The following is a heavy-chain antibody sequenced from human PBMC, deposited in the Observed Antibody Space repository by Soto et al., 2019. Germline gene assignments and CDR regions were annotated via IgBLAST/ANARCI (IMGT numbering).Heavy chain of an antibody. CDR3: ARGPAYIDGWRTFDL. CDR1: DDSFRGAEYY. D-gene: IGHD6-19*01. J-gene: IGHJ4*02. V-gene: IGHV4-61*08. CDR2: TYYNGDT. Sequence: TLSLTCTVSDDSFRGAEYYWSWIRQPLGKGPEWIGYTYYNGDTKYNPALRSRVTMSEDTSKNQFSLRLSSVTAADTAVYFCARGPAYIDGWRTFDLWGRGILVTVSS.